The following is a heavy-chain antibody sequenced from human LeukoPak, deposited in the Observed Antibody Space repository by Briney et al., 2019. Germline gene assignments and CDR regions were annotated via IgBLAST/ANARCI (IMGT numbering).Heavy chain of an antibody. CDR1: GFTVSSNY. CDR2: IYSGGST. J-gene: IGHJ4*02. CDR3: ARGPYLSITMVRGVTDLYFDY. Sequence: GGSLRLSCAASGFTVSSNYMSWVRQAPGKGLEWVSVIYSGGSTYYADSVKGRFTISRDNSKNTLYLQMNSLRAEDTAVYYCARGPYLSITMVRGVTDLYFDYWGREPWSPSPQ. D-gene: IGHD3-10*01. V-gene: IGHV3-53*01.